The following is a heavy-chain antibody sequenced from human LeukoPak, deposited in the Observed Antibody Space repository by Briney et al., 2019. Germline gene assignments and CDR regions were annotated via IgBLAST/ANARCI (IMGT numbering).Heavy chain of an antibody. Sequence: GGSLRLSCAASAFTFSNYAMTWVRQAPGKGLEWISHISSGGKNKYYADSVKGRFTISRDNAENSLHLQMNSLRAEDTAVYYCARARGLHPTHHLDYWGQGTLVTVSS. J-gene: IGHJ4*02. CDR3: ARARGLHPTHHLDY. V-gene: IGHV3-48*04. D-gene: IGHD1-14*01. CDR1: AFTFSNYA. CDR2: ISSGGKNK.